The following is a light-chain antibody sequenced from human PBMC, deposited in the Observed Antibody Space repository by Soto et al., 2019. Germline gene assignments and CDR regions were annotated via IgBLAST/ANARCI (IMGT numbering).Light chain of an antibody. J-gene: IGKJ1*01. CDR1: QSVSSK. V-gene: IGKV3-15*01. Sequence: ETVMTQSPATLSLSPGERCTLSCSASQSVSSKLAWYKQKPGQAPRLLIYGASTRATGIQDRFSGSGSGKEFTITIRSMQYEDFEVYHCKKYDKWHRTFGNGTKV. CDR3: KKYDKWHRT. CDR2: GAS.